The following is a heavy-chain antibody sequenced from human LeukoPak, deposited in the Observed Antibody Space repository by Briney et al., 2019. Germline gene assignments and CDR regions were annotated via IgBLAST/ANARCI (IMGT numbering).Heavy chain of an antibody. Sequence: SETLSLTCAVYGGSFSGYYWSWIRQPPGKGLEWIGEINHSGSTNYNPSLKSRVTISVDTSKNQFSLKLSSVTAADTAVYYCARAPITMIEVSRIFDYWGQGTLVTVSS. CDR1: GGSFSGYY. J-gene: IGHJ4*02. CDR2: INHSGST. D-gene: IGHD3-22*01. CDR3: ARAPITMIEVSRIFDY. V-gene: IGHV4-34*01.